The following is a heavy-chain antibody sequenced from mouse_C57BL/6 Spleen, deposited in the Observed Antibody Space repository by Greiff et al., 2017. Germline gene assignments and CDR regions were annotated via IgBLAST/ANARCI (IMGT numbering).Heavy chain of an antibody. CDR2: IYPGDGDT. V-gene: IGHV1-80*01. J-gene: IGHJ2*01. D-gene: IGHD2-4*01. CDR3: AREGYDYDGAGCGY. CDR1: GYAFSSYW. Sequence: VMLVESGAELVKPGASVKISCKASGYAFSSYWMNWVKQRPGKGLEWIGQIYPGDGDTNYNGKFKGKATLTADKSSSTAYMQLSSLTSEDSAVYFCAREGYDYDGAGCGYWGQGTTLTVSS.